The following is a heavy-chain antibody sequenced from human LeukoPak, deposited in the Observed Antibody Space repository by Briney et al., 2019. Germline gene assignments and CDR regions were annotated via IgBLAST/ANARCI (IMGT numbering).Heavy chain of an antibody. CDR2: INTNTGNP. V-gene: IGHV7-4-1*02. Sequence: ASVKVSCKASGYSFTSYYMHWVRQAPGQGLEWMGCINTNTGNPTYAQGFTGRFVFSLDTSVSTAYLQISSLKAEDTAVYYCARDGIYCSGCSCYHDHWGQGTLVTVSS. CDR3: ARDGIYCSGCSCYHDH. J-gene: IGHJ5*02. D-gene: IGHD2-15*01. CDR1: GYSFTSYY.